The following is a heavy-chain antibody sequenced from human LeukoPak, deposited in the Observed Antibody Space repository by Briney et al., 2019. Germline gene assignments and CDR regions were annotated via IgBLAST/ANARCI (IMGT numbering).Heavy chain of an antibody. CDR1: EFTFNTYS. J-gene: IGHJ3*02. D-gene: IGHD5-12*01. CDR2: ISSSSSTI. Sequence: GGSLRLSCAASEFTFNTYSMNWVRQAPGKGLEWVSYISSSSSTIYYADSVKGRFTISRDNAKNSLYLQMNSLRAEDTAVYYCARDRGHAFDIWGQGTMVTVSS. CDR3: ARDRGHAFDI. V-gene: IGHV3-48*01.